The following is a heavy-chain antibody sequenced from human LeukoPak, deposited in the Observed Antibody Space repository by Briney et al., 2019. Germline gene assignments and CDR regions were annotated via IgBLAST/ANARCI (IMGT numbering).Heavy chain of an antibody. Sequence: GGSLRLSCAASGFTFSSYGMHWVRQAPGKGLEWVSVISSDGSNKYYADSVKGRFTISRDNTKNTLYLQMNSLRAEDTAIYYCAKKGIAAADSFDYWGQGTLVTVSS. CDR3: AKKGIAAADSFDY. CDR2: ISSDGSNK. D-gene: IGHD6-13*01. J-gene: IGHJ4*02. V-gene: IGHV3-30*18. CDR1: GFTFSSYG.